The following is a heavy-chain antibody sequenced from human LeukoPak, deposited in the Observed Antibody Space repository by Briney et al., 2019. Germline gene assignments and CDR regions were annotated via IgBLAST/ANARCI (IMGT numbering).Heavy chain of an antibody. CDR2: IYSGGST. V-gene: IGHV3-53*01. Sequence: PGGSLRLSCAASGFTVSSNYMSWVRQAPGKGLEWVSVIYSGGSTYYADSVKGRFTISRDNSKNTLYLQMNSLRAEDTAVYYCARGNTVVTPDYWGQGTLVTVSS. CDR3: ARGNTVVTPDY. D-gene: IGHD4-23*01. CDR1: GFTVSSNY. J-gene: IGHJ4*02.